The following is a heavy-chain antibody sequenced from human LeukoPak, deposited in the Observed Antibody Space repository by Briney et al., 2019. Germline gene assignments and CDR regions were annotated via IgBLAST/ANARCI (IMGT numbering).Heavy chain of an antibody. D-gene: IGHD2-15*01. J-gene: IGHJ5*02. V-gene: IGHV5-51*01. CDR3: ARSYSGGRLNCFDR. Sequence: GESLKISCKGSGYSSTSYWICGVRRLRGKGLEWVGIIYPGDSDTTYSPSFQGQVTLSADNSISTAYLQWSSLKASDTAMYYCARSYSGGRLNCFDRWGQGTLVTVSS. CDR2: IYPGDSDT. CDR1: GYSSTSYW.